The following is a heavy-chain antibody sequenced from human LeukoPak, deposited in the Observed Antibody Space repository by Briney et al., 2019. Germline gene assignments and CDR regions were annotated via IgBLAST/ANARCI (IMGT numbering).Heavy chain of an antibody. CDR1: GGSISSYY. J-gene: IGHJ6*02. CDR2: IYYSGST. D-gene: IGHD3-10*01. CDR3: ARNTYYYGSGTYYYYGMDV. Sequence: PSETLSLTCTVSGGSISSYYWSWIRQPLGKGLEWIGYIYYSGSTNYNPSLKSRVTISVDTSKNQFSLKLSSVTAADTAVYYCARNTYYYGSGTYYYYGMDVWGQGTTVTVSS. V-gene: IGHV4-59*01.